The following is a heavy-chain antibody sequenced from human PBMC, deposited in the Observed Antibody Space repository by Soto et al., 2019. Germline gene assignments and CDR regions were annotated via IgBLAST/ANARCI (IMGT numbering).Heavy chain of an antibody. D-gene: IGHD2-2*01. J-gene: IGHJ6*02. CDR3: ARDLCGVVGVPAATCGMDV. Sequence: QVQLVQSGAEVKKPGASVKVSCKASGYTFTSYGISWVRQAPGQGLEWMGWISAYNGNTNYAQKLQGRDTMTTDTSTSTAYMELRSLRSNDTAVDYGARDLCGVVGVPAATCGMDVWGQGTTVTVSS. CDR2: ISAYNGNT. V-gene: IGHV1-18*04. CDR1: GYTFTSYG.